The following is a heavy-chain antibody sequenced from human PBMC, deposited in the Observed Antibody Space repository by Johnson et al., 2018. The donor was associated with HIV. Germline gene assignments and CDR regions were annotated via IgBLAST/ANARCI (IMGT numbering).Heavy chain of an antibody. D-gene: IGHD6-19*01. V-gene: IGHV3-9*01. CDR2: INWDGDST. Sequence: VQLVESGGGLVQPGRSLRLSCAASGFTFDDYAMHWVRQAPGKGLEWVSGINWDGDSTNYADSVKGRFTISRDNAKNFLYLQMKSLGSEDTAVYYCARIPHVYSSGWLHAFDIWGQGTMVTVSS. J-gene: IGHJ3*02. CDR1: GFTFDDYA. CDR3: ARIPHVYSSGWLHAFDI.